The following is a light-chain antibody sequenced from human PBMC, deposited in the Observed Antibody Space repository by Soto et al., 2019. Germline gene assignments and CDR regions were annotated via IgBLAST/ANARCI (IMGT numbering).Light chain of an antibody. CDR2: DVS. CDR3: SSYTSSSTYV. V-gene: IGLV2-14*01. CDR1: SSDVGGYNY. Sequence: QSALTQPASVSGSPGQSITISCTGTSSDVGGYNYVSWYQQHPGKAPKLMIYDVSNRPSGVSNRFSGSKSGNTASLTISGIQAEDEADYYCSSYTSSSTYVFGTGNKVTVL. J-gene: IGLJ1*01.